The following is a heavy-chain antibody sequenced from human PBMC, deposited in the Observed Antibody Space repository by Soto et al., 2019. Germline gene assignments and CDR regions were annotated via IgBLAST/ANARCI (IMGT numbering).Heavy chain of an antibody. CDR1: GYTLTTHY. J-gene: IGHJ4*02. CDR3: ATRDPGHY. V-gene: IGHV1-46*01. CDR2: ISPDGGRT. Sequence: GASVEVSCQATGYTLTTHYMHWVRQAPGQGLEWMGIISPDGGRTSYAQKFQGRVTMTRDTSTSTVYMELSSLRSEDTAVYYCATRDPGHYWGQGTLVTVSS.